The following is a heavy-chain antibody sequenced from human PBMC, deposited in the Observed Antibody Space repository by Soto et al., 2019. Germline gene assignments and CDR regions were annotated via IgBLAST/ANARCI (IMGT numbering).Heavy chain of an antibody. CDR2: ISGSGGST. Sequence: GGSLRLSCAASGFTFSSYAMSWVRQAPGKGLEWVSAISGSGGSTYYADSVKGRFTISRDNSKNTLYLQMNSLRAEDTAVYYCAKDDRITMVRGVSDYWGQGTLVTVSS. CDR3: AKDDRITMVRGVSDY. V-gene: IGHV3-23*01. CDR1: GFTFSSYA. D-gene: IGHD3-10*01. J-gene: IGHJ4*02.